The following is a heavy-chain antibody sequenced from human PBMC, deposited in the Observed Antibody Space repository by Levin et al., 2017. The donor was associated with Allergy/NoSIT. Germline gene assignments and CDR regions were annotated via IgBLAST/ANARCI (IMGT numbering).Heavy chain of an antibody. V-gene: IGHV3-21*01. CDR1: GFTFSSNS. CDR3: ARAASATTDWYFDL. D-gene: IGHD1-26*01. Sequence: GGSLRLSCAASGFTFSSNSMNWVRQAPGKGLEWVSSISSSGAYIYYADSMKGRFTVSRDNAKNSLYLQMNSLRAEDTAVYYCARAASATTDWYFDLRGRGTLVTVSS. J-gene: IGHJ2*01. CDR2: ISSSGAYI.